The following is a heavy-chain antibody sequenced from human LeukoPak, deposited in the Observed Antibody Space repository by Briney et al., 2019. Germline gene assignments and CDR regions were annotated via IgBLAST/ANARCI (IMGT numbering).Heavy chain of an antibody. V-gene: IGHV4-59*12. CDR2: IHYSGST. CDR3: ARAQYYYDSSGRNWFDP. CDR1: GGSISSYY. J-gene: IGHJ5*02. Sequence: SETLSLTCTVSGGSISSYYWSWIRQPPGKRLEWIGYIHYSGSTNYNPSLRGRVTISLDMSKNQFSLKLSSVTAADTAVYYCARAQYYYDSSGRNWFDPWGQGTLVTVSS. D-gene: IGHD3-22*01.